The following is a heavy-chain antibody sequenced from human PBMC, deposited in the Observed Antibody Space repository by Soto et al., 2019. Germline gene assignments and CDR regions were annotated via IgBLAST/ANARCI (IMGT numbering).Heavy chain of an antibody. CDR1: GYRFTSYW. CDR2: IYPGDSDT. Sequence: PRESLKISCKGSGYRFTSYWIGWVRQMPGKGLEWMGIIYPGDSDTRYSPSFQGQVTISADKSISTAYMQWSSLRASDTAMYYCARHVGYSSARNFDYWGQGTLVTVSS. J-gene: IGHJ4*02. V-gene: IGHV5-51*01. CDR3: ARHVGYSSARNFDY. D-gene: IGHD6-19*01.